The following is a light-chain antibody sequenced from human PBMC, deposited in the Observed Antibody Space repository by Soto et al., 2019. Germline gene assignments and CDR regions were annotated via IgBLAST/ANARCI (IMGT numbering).Light chain of an antibody. CDR2: TTS. J-gene: IGKJ2*01. CDR3: HQSYITPPA. V-gene: IGKV1-39*01. Sequence: DVHMTQSPSSLSASVGYIVTLTCRASQNIDIYLNWYQQKPGRPPTLLIYTTSRLQSGVPIRFSGSGSGTDFTLTIINLQPEDFATYSCHQSYITPPAFGQGTKVDIK. CDR1: QNIDIY.